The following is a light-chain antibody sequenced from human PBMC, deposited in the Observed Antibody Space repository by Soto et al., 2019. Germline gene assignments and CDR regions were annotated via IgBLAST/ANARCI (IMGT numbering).Light chain of an antibody. CDR1: QSVSSY. CDR2: NAS. Sequence: EIVLPQSPATLSLSPGERATLSCRASQSVSSYLAWYQQKPGQAPRLLIYNASNRATGIPARFSGSGSGTDFTLTISSLVPDDFAVDYCQQRSNWPIFTFGPGTKVDIK. J-gene: IGKJ3*01. CDR3: QQRSNWPIFT. V-gene: IGKV3-11*01.